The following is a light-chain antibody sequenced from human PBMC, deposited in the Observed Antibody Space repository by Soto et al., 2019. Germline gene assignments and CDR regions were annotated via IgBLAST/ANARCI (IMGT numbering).Light chain of an antibody. Sequence: DIQMTQSPSALSAYVGDRVTNTCRASQSISNWLAWYQQKPGKAPKVLISKASSLESGVPSRFSGSGSETEFTLTISSLQPDDFATYYCQQYRSYWTFGQGTKVDIK. V-gene: IGKV1-5*03. CDR2: KAS. CDR3: QQYRSYWT. CDR1: QSISNW. J-gene: IGKJ1*01.